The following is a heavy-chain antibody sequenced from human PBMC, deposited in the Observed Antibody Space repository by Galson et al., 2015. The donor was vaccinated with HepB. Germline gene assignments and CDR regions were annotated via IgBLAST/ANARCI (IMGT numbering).Heavy chain of an antibody. D-gene: IGHD4-11*01. CDR3: ARDPDVFYSNYASPGDDAFDI. V-gene: IGHV3-48*01. CDR2: ISSSSSTI. CDR1: GFTFSSYS. J-gene: IGHJ3*02. Sequence: SLRLSCAASGFTFSSYSMNWVRQAPGKGLEWVSYISSSSSTIYHADSVKGRFTISRDNAKNSLYLQMNSLRAEDTAVYYCARDPDVFYSNYASPGDDAFDIWGQGAMVTVSS.